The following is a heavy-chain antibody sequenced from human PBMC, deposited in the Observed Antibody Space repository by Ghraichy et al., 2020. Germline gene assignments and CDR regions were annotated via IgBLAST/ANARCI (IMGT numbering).Heavy chain of an antibody. D-gene: IGHD2-2*01. V-gene: IGHV1-24*01. Sequence: ASVKVSCKVSGYTLTELSMHWVRQAPGKGLEGMGGFDPEDGETIYAQKFQGRVTMTEDTSKDTAYMELSSLRSEDTAVYYCATASTIPLGRLYYYYGMDVWGQGTTVTVSS. CDR1: GYTLTELS. J-gene: IGHJ6*02. CDR3: ATASTIPLGRLYYYYGMDV. CDR2: FDPEDGET.